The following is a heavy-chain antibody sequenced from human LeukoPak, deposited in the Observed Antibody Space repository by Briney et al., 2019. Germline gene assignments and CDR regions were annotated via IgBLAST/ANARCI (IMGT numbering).Heavy chain of an antibody. CDR2: INHSGST. CDR1: GGSFSGYY. J-gene: IGHJ6*02. D-gene: IGHD2-2*01. CDR3: ARAFLGYCSSTSCHRYHYYGMDV. Sequence: SETLSLTCAVYGGSFSGYYWSWIRQPPGKGLEWIGEINHSGSTNYNPSLKSRVTISVDTSKNQFSLKLSSVTAADTAVYYCARAFLGYCSSTSCHRYHYYGMDVWGQGTTVTVSS. V-gene: IGHV4-34*01.